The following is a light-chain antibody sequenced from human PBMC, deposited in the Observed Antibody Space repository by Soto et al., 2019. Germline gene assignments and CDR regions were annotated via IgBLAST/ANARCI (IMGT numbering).Light chain of an antibody. CDR3: QQYGGSPLYT. Sequence: EIVLTQSPGTLSLSPGERATLSCRASQGVSSNFLAWYQQKSGQAPRLLIYGASTRATGIPDRFSGSGSGTDFTLTISSTEPEDVAVYYCQQYGGSPLYTFGRGTKVEIK. J-gene: IGKJ2*01. V-gene: IGKV3-20*01. CDR2: GAS. CDR1: QGVSSNF.